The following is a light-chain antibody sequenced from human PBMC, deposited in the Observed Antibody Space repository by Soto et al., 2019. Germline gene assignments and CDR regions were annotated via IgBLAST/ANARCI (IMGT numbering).Light chain of an antibody. CDR2: DVS. CDR3: TSYTSSSTLVV. V-gene: IGLV2-14*01. Sequence: ALTQPASVSGSPGQSITISCTGTSSDVGGYNYVSWYQQHPGKAPKLMIYDVSNRPSGVSNRFSGSKSGNTASLTISGLQAEDEADYYCTSYTSSSTLVVFGGGTQLTVL. J-gene: IGLJ2*01. CDR1: SSDVGGYNY.